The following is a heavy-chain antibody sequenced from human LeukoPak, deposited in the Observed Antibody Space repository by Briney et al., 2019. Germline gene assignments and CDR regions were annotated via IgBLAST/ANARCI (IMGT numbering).Heavy chain of an antibody. J-gene: IGHJ3*02. CDR2: ISAYNGNT. V-gene: IGHV1-18*01. D-gene: IGHD2-2*01. Sequence: GASVKVSCKASGYTFTSYGISWVRQAPGQGLEWMGWISAYNGNTNYAQKLQGRVTMATDTSTSTAYMELRSLRSDDTAVYYCASSAAPLNYFFDIWGQGTMVTVSS. CDR3: ASSAAPLNYFFDI. CDR1: GYTFTSYG.